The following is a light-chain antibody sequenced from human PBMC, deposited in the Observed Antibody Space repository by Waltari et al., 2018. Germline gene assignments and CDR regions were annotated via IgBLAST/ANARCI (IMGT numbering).Light chain of an antibody. CDR1: SSDVGSYNL. J-gene: IGLJ2*01. V-gene: IGLV2-23*01. Sequence: QSALTPPASVSGSPGQSITIPCTATSSDVGSYNLVSWYQQHPGKAPKLMIYECSKRPSGVSNRFSGSKSGNTASLTISGLQAEDEADYYCCSYAGSHVVFGGGTKLTVL. CDR2: ECS. CDR3: CSYAGSHVV.